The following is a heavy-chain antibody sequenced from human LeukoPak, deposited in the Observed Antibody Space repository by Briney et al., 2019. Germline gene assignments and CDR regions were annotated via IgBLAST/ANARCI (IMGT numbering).Heavy chain of an antibody. J-gene: IGHJ6*02. Sequence: GRSLRLSCAASGFTSSSYAMHWVRQAPGKGLEWVAVISYDGSNKYYADSVKGRFTISRDNSKNTLYLQMNSLRAEDTAVYYCAREGVPTVSAFRDYYGMDVWGQGTTVTVSS. V-gene: IGHV3-30*04. CDR2: ISYDGSNK. CDR1: GFTSSSYA. D-gene: IGHD4-17*01. CDR3: AREGVPTVSAFRDYYGMDV.